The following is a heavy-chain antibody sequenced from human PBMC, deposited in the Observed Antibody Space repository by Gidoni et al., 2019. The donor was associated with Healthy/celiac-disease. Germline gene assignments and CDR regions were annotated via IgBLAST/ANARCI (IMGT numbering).Heavy chain of an antibody. V-gene: IGHV4-34*01. CDR1: GGSFSGYY. D-gene: IGHD3-16*02. J-gene: IGHJ4*02. CDR2: INHSGST. Sequence: QVQLQQWGAGLLKPSETLSLTCAAYGGSFSGYYWSWIRQPPGKGLEWIGEINHSGSTNYNPSLKSRVTISVDTSKNQFSLKLSSVTAADTAVYYCASSDYVWGSYRYTSWPNWGQGTLVTVSS. CDR3: ASSDYVWGSYRYTSWPN.